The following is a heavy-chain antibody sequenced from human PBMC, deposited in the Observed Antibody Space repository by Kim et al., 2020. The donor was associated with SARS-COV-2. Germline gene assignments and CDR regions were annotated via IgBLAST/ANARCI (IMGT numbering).Heavy chain of an antibody. CDR1: GGSISSSSYY. V-gene: IGHV4-39*01. Sequence: SETLSLTCTVSGGSISSSSYYWGWIRQPPGKGLEWIGSIYYSGSTYYNPSLKSRVTISVDTSKNQFSLKLSSVTAADTAVYYCARLGAYCSGGSCYSWLYAFDIWGQGTMVTVSS. D-gene: IGHD2-15*01. J-gene: IGHJ3*02. CDR3: ARLGAYCSGGSCYSWLYAFDI. CDR2: IYYSGST.